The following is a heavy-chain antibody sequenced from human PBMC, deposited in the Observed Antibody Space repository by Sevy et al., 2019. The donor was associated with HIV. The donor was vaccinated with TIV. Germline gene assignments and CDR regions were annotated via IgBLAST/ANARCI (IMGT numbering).Heavy chain of an antibody. V-gene: IGHV3-23*01. CDR1: GFTFSSYA. CDR3: AKTPSDIVATIGGDYYYYYYGMDV. J-gene: IGHJ6*02. Sequence: GGSLRLSCAASGFTFSSYAMSWVRQAPGKGLEWVSAISGSGGSTYYADSVKGRFTISRENSKNTLYLQMKSLRAEDIAVYYCAKTPSDIVATIGGDYYYYYYGMDVWGQGTTVTVSS. CDR2: ISGSGGST. D-gene: IGHD5-12*01.